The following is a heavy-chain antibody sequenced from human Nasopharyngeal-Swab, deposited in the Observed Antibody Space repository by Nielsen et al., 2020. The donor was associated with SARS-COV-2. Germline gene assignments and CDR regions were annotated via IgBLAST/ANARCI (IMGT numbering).Heavy chain of an antibody. CDR3: ARGKVEVTMIVVVITTGSYYFDY. D-gene: IGHD3-22*01. V-gene: IGHV4-59*12. J-gene: IGHJ4*02. CDR2: IYYSGRT. Sequence: RQAPGKGLEWIGYIYYSGRTNYNPSLKSRVSISLDPSKNQISLKLSSVTAADAAVYYCARGKVEVTMIVVVITTGSYYFDYWGRGTLVTVSS.